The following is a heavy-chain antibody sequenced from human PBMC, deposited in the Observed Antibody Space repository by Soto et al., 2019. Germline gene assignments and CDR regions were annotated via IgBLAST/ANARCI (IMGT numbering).Heavy chain of an antibody. CDR2: ISYDGSNK. Sequence: GSLRLSCAASGFTFSSYGMHWVRQAPGKGLEWVAVISYDGSNKYYADSVKGRFTISRDNSKNTLYLQMNSLRAEDTAVYYCAKGSGTVVVAATHFDYWGQGTLVTVSS. CDR3: AKGSGTVVVAATHFDY. J-gene: IGHJ4*02. D-gene: IGHD2-15*01. CDR1: GFTFSSYG. V-gene: IGHV3-30*18.